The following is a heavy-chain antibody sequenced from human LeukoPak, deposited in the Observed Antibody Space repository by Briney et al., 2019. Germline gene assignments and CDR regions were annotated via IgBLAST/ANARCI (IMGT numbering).Heavy chain of an antibody. J-gene: IGHJ6*03. D-gene: IGHD4-17*01. V-gene: IGHV3-30*02. Sequence: GGSLRLSCAASGFTFSSYGMHWVRQALGKGLEWVAFIRYDGSNKYYADSVKGRFTISRDNSKNTLYLQMNSLRAEDTAVYYCAIVSYGDYPRYYYYYMDVWGKGTTVTVSS. CDR2: IRYDGSNK. CDR1: GFTFSSYG. CDR3: AIVSYGDYPRYYYYYMDV.